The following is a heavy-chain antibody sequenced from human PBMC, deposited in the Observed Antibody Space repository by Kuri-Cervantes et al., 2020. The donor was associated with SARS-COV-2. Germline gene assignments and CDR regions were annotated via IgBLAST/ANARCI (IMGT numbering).Heavy chain of an antibody. CDR1: GGTFSSYA. CDR2: IIPLFGTT. D-gene: IGHD2-2*01. Sequence: SVKVSCKASGGTFSSYAVTWVRQVPGQGLEWMGRIIPLFGTTIYAEKFRGRVTLTADRSTNTAYMELSSLRSEDTAVYYCARSYCSITTCYDGTFDSWGQGTLVTVSS. J-gene: IGHJ4*02. CDR3: ARSYCSITTCYDGTFDS. V-gene: IGHV1-69*06.